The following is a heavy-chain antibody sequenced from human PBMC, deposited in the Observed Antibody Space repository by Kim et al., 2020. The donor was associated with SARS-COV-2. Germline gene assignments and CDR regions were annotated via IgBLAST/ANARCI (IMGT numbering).Heavy chain of an antibody. CDR2: IWYDGSNK. CDR1: GFTFSSYG. J-gene: IGHJ3*01. D-gene: IGHD6-19*01. V-gene: IGHV3-33*01. Sequence: GGSLRLSCAASGFTFSSYGMHWVRQAPGKGLEWVAVIWYDGSNKYYADSVKGRFTISRDNSKNTLYLQMNSLRAEDTAVYYCARDQWVGGTAGAFDFWGQGTLVTVSS. CDR3: ARDQWVGGTAGAFDF.